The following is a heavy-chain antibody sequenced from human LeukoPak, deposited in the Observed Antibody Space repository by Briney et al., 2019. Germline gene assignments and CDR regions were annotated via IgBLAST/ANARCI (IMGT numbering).Heavy chain of an antibody. J-gene: IGHJ4*02. Sequence: ASVKVSCTASGYTFTSYAMHWVRQAPGQRLEWMGWTNAGNGNTKYSQKFQGRVTITRDTSASTAYMELSSLRSEDTAVYYCARGSLWFGELLDPTFDYWGQGTLVTVSS. CDR3: ARGSLWFGELLDPTFDY. V-gene: IGHV1-3*01. D-gene: IGHD3-10*01. CDR2: TNAGNGNT. CDR1: GYTFTSYA.